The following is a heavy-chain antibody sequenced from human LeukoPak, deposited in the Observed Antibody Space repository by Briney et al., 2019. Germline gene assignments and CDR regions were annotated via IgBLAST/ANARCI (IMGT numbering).Heavy chain of an antibody. Sequence: GGSLRLSCAASGFTFSSYDMHWVRQVAGKGLEWVSSIGTIGDTFYPGSVKGRFTISRENAKNSLYLQMNSLRAGDTAVYYCARATVIGTVPVPGFLDVWGKGTTVTVSS. V-gene: IGHV3-13*01. CDR1: GFTFSSYD. D-gene: IGHD6-19*01. J-gene: IGHJ6*04. CDR2: IGTIGDT. CDR3: ARATVIGTVPVPGFLDV.